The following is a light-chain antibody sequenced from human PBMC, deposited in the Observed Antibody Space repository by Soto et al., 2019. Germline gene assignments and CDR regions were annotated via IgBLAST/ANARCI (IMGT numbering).Light chain of an antibody. J-gene: IGKJ5*01. CDR3: QHYNKGTPLT. V-gene: IGKV3D-15*01. Sequence: VMTHPPARPSVAPGETATLPCRASQSISIGLAWYRQKPGQAPRLLIYGASTRATGTPVRFSGSGSGTDFTLTISSWQSEDFALYYCQHYNKGTPLTFGQGTRLEI. CDR1: QSISIG. CDR2: GAS.